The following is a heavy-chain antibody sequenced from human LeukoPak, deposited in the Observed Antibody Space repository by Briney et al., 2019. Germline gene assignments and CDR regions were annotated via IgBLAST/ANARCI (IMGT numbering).Heavy chain of an antibody. CDR2: IDNDGTHA. J-gene: IGHJ6*03. CDR3: TRGGFDHNMDV. Sequence: GGSLRLSCAASGFTFSSYAMSWVRQAPGKGLEWVSYIDNDGTHATYADSVRGRFTVSRDNAKNMLYLQMNGLRAEDTAVYYCTRGGFDHNMDVWGKGTTVTVSS. CDR1: GFTFSSYA. D-gene: IGHD3-9*01. V-gene: IGHV3-74*01.